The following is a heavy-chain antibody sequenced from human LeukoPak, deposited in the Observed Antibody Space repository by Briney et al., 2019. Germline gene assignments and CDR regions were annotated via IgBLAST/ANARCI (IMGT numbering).Heavy chain of an antibody. Sequence: GGSLRLSCAASGFTFSSYGMHWVRQAPGKGLEWVAVISYDGSNKYYADSVKGRFTISRDNSKNTLYLQMNSLRAEDTAVYYCAKDSGYSYYFDYWGQGTLVTVSS. J-gene: IGHJ4*02. CDR3: AKDSGYSYYFDY. V-gene: IGHV3-30*18. CDR1: GFTFSSYG. CDR2: ISYDGSNK. D-gene: IGHD3-22*01.